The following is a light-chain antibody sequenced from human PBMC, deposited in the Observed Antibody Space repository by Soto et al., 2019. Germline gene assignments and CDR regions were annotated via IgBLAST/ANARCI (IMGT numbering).Light chain of an antibody. CDR2: RAS. V-gene: IGKV3-15*01. J-gene: IGKJ1*01. CDR3: QHYNNWPPWT. CDR1: QSISSN. Sequence: DIVMTQSPATLSVSPGERATLSCRASQSISSNLAWYQQKPGQAPMLLIYRASTRATGIPARFSGSGSGTDFTLTISSPQSEDFAIYYCQHYNNWPPWTFGHGTKVEIK.